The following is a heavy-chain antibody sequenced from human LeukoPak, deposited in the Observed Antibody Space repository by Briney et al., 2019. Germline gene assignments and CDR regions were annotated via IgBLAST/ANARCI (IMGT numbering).Heavy chain of an antibody. D-gene: IGHD5-18*01. CDR2: ISGSGGST. J-gene: IGHJ4*02. CDR3: ANIQLWFDY. CDR1: GFSFRDYW. Sequence: GGSLRLSCAASGFSFRDYWMSWVRQAPGKGLEWVSAISGSGGSTYYADSVKGRFTISRDNSKNTLYLQMNSLRAEDTAVYYCANIQLWFDYWGQGTLVTVSS. V-gene: IGHV3-23*01.